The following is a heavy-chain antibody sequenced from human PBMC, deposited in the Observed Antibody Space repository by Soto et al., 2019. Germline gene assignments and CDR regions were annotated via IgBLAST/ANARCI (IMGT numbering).Heavy chain of an antibody. D-gene: IGHD6-19*01. CDR3: ARLKGYSGGWTDH. CDR2: IFHSGST. CDR1: GDSISSNSFY. J-gene: IGHJ4*02. Sequence: SETLSLTCTVSGDSISSNSFYWGWIRQPPGKGLEWIGSIFHSGSTYYNPSLKSRVTISVDTSKNQFSLKLSSVTAADTALYYCARLKGYSGGWTDHWGQGTLVTVS. V-gene: IGHV4-39*01.